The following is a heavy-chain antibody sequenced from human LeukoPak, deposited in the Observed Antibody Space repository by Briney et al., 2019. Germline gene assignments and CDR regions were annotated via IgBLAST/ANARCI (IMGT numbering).Heavy chain of an antibody. D-gene: IGHD3-3*01. CDR3: ARYYFGVRAFDI. CDR1: GGSFSGYY. V-gene: IGHV4-34*01. Sequence: SETLSLTCAVYGGSFSGYYWSWIRQPPGKGLEWIGEINHSGSTNYNPSLKSRVTISVDTSKNQFSLKLSSVTAADTAVYYCARYYFGVRAFDIWGQGAMVTVSS. CDR2: INHSGST. J-gene: IGHJ3*02.